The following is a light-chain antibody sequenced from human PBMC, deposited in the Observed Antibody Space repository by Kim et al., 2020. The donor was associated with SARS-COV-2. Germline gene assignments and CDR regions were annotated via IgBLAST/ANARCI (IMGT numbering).Light chain of an antibody. V-gene: IGKV3-20*01. CDR2: AAF. Sequence: PGERATLSCRAIQSISSSNLGWYQQKSGQAPRLLIYAAFRSATDIPDRFSGSGSGTDFTLTISRPEPEDFALYYCHQYCSSRLTFGGGTKV. CDR3: HQYCSSRLT. J-gene: IGKJ4*01. CDR1: QSISSSN.